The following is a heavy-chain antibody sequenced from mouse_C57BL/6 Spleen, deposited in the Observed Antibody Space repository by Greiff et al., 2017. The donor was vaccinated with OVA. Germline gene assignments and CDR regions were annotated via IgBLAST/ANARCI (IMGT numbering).Heavy chain of an antibody. CDR2: IYPRSGNT. V-gene: IGHV1-81*01. J-gene: IGHJ2*01. CDR1: GYTFTSYG. Sequence: QVQLQQSGAELARPGASVKLSCKASGYTFTSYGISWVKQRTGQGLEWIGEIYPRSGNTYYNEKFKGKATLTADKSSSTAYMELRSLTSEDSAVYFCASAPGGGGPGGYFYFDYWGQGTTLTVSS. CDR3: ASAPGGGGPGGYFYFDY. D-gene: IGHD2-3*01.